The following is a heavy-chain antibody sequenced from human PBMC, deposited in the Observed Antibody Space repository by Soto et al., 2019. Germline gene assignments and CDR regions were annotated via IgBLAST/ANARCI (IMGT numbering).Heavy chain of an antibody. CDR2: IVVGSGNT. CDR3: AAGLGYFSSTSCSLQYYYYYGMDV. D-gene: IGHD2-2*01. J-gene: IGHJ6*02. V-gene: IGHV1-58*01. CDR1: GFTFTSSA. Sequence: SVKVSCKASGFTFTSSAVQWVRQARGQRLEWIGWIVVGSGNTNYAQKFQERVTITRDMSTSTAYMELSSLRSEDTAVYYCAAGLGYFSSTSCSLQYYYYYGMDVWGQGTTVTVSS.